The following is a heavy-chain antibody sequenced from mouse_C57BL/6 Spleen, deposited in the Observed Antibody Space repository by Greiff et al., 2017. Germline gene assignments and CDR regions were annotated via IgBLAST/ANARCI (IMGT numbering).Heavy chain of an antibody. CDR1: GYAFSSSW. V-gene: IGHV1-82*01. J-gene: IGHJ2*01. CDR2: IYPGDGDT. Sequence: VQLQQSGPELVKPGASVKISCKASGYAFSSSWMNWVKQRPGKGLEWIGRIYPGDGDTNYNGKFKGTATLTADKSSSTAYMQLSSLTSEDSAVYFCGRRGNYFDYWGQGTTLTVSS. CDR3: GRRGNYFDY.